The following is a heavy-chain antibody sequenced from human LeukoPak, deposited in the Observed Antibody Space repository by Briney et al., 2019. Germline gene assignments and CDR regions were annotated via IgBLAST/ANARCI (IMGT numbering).Heavy chain of an antibody. Sequence: SETLSLTCTVSGGSISSYYWSWIRQPPGKGLEWIGYIYYSGSTNYNPSLKSRVTISVDTSKNQFSPKLSSVTAADTAVYYCARGYSSGANWFDPWGQGTLVTVSS. D-gene: IGHD6-19*01. CDR2: IYYSGST. V-gene: IGHV4-59*01. J-gene: IGHJ5*02. CDR3: ARGYSSGANWFDP. CDR1: GGSISSYY.